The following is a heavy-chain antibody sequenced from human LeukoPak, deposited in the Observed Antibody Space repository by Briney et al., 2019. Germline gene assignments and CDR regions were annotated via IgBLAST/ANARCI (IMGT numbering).Heavy chain of an antibody. CDR1: GFTFTTYW. CDR3: ARDLVADY. V-gene: IGHV3-7*01. J-gene: IGHJ4*02. CDR2: IKQDGSEK. D-gene: IGHD2-8*02. Sequence: GGSLRLSCAASGFTFTTYWVTWVRQAPGKGLEWVAHIKQDGSEKYYVDSVKGLFTISRDNAKNSLYLQMNSLRAEDTAVYYCARDLVADYWGLGTLVTVSS.